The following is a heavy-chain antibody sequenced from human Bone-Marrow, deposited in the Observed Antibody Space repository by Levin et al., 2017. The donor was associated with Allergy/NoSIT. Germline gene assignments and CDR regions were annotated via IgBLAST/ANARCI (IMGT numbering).Heavy chain of an antibody. CDR3: AGRSGRTPRAAPGYYGMDV. CDR2: ISRISTYK. Sequence: LSLTCVGSGFNFSAQNMHWVRRAPGKGLEWVSSISRISTYKYYADTLKGRFTISRDNARNSLYLQMDGLRAEDTAVYYCAGRSGRTPRAAPGYYGMDVWGQGTTVTVSS. J-gene: IGHJ6*02. V-gene: IGHV3-21*06. CDR1: GFNFSAQN. D-gene: IGHD6-13*01.